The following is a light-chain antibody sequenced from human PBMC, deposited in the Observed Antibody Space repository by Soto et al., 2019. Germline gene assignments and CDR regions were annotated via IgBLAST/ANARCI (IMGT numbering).Light chain of an antibody. Sequence: QSALTQPASVSGSPGQSITISCTGTSDDVGGYDLVSWYQQYPGQAPKVLIYKVNIRPPGVSNRFSGSKSGNSASLTISGLQAEDEANYFCSSYTSNSRVFWTGTKVTVL. V-gene: IGLV2-14*03. CDR3: SSYTSNSRV. CDR1: SDDVGGYDL. J-gene: IGLJ1*01. CDR2: KVN.